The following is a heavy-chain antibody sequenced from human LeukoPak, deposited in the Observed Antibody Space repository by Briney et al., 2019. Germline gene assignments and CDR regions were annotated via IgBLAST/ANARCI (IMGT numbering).Heavy chain of an antibody. Sequence: ASVKVSCKASGYTFTDYYMHWVRQAPGQGLEWMGWINPNNGGTNYAQNFQGRVTMTRDTSISTTYMELSRLRSDDTALYFCARAYGDYYYYIDVWGKGTTVTVSS. D-gene: IGHD4-17*01. V-gene: IGHV1-2*02. CDR2: INPNNGGT. CDR3: ARAYGDYYYYIDV. J-gene: IGHJ6*03. CDR1: GYTFTDYY.